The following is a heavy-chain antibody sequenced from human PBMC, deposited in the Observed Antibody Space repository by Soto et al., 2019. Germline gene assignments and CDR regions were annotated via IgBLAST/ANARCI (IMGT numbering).Heavy chain of an antibody. J-gene: IGHJ2*01. CDR3: AKALAPDTDQHWYFDL. CDR1: GFTFDDYA. Sequence: SLRLSCAASGFTFDDYAMHWVRQAPGKGLEWVSGISWNSGSIGYADSVKGRFTISRDNAKNSLYLQMNSLRAEDTALYYCAKALAPDTDQHWYFDLWGRGTLVPVSS. V-gene: IGHV3-9*01. D-gene: IGHD5-18*01. CDR2: ISWNSGSI.